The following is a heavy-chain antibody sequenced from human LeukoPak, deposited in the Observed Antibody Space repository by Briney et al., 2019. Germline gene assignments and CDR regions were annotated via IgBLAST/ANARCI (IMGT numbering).Heavy chain of an antibody. J-gene: IGHJ4*02. V-gene: IGHV1-2*02. CDR3: ARAYLPRIVGATVDY. CDR2: INPNSGGT. D-gene: IGHD1-26*01. CDR1: GYTFTGYY. Sequence: PLASVKVSCKASGYTFTGYYMHWVRQAPGRGLEWMGWINPNSGGTNYAQKFQGRVTKTRDTSISTAYMELSRLRSDDTAVYYCARAYLPRIVGATVDYWGQETLVTVSS.